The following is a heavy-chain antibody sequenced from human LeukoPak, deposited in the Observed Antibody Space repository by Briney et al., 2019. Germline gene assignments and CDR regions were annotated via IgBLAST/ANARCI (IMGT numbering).Heavy chain of an antibody. J-gene: IGHJ4*02. CDR3: ARDLGSYSSGWYYFDY. CDR1: GFTFSSFG. D-gene: IGHD6-19*01. V-gene: IGHV3-30-3*01. Sequence: GGSLRLSCAASGFTFSSFGMHWVRQAPSEGLEWVAVISYDGSNKYYADSVKGRFTISRDNSKNTLYLQMNSLRAEDTAVYYCARDLGSYSSGWYYFDYWGQGALVTVSS. CDR2: ISYDGSNK.